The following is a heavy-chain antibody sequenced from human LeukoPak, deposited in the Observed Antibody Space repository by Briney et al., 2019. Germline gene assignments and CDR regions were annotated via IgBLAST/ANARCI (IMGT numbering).Heavy chain of an antibody. Sequence: GGSLRLSCAGSGITFSSYWMHWVRQAPGKGLVWVSRINSDGRSTNYADSVKGRFTISRGNAKNTLYLQTNSLRAEDTAVYYCARSAYPGNSVIEDWGRGTLVTVSS. D-gene: IGHD4-23*01. CDR1: GITFSSYW. CDR3: ARSAYPGNSVIED. V-gene: IGHV3-74*01. J-gene: IGHJ4*02. CDR2: INSDGRST.